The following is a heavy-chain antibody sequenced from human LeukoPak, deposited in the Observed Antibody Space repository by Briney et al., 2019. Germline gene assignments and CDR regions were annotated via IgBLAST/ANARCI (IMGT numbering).Heavy chain of an antibody. Sequence: GESLKISCKGSGYSFTSYWISWVRQLPGKGLEWTGRFDPSDSYTNYSPSFQGHVTISADKSISTAYLQWSSLKASDTAMYYCARQGTSEDYYGMDVWGKGTTVTVSS. J-gene: IGHJ6*04. V-gene: IGHV5-10-1*01. CDR3: ARQGTSEDYYGMDV. D-gene: IGHD3-3*01. CDR1: GYSFTSYW. CDR2: FDPSDSYT.